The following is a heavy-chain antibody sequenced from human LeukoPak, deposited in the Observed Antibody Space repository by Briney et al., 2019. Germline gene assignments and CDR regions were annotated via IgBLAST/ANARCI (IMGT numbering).Heavy chain of an antibody. Sequence: GGSLRLSCAASGFTFSSYEMNWVRQAPGKGLEWVSYISSSGSTIYYADSVKGRFTISRDNAKNSLYLQMNSLRAEDTAVYYCARQIATVTTFFPARWFDPWGQGTLVTVSS. V-gene: IGHV3-48*03. D-gene: IGHD4-11*01. J-gene: IGHJ5*02. CDR2: ISSSGSTI. CDR1: GFTFSSYE. CDR3: ARQIATVTTFFPARWFDP.